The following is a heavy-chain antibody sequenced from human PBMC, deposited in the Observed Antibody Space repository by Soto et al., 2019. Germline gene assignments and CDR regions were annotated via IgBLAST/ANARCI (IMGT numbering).Heavy chain of an antibody. D-gene: IGHD5-18*01. V-gene: IGHV4-34*01. J-gene: IGHJ4*02. CDR1: GVSLSGYY. CDR2: IDESGIT. Sequence: QVQVQQWGAGLLKPSETLSLTCSVYGVSLSGYYWSWIRQPPGKGLEWIGEIDESGITNYNSSLKSRVTISIDTSKSQLSLKLRSVNAADTAVYYCAGSGAWIPDYWGQGILVTVSS. CDR3: AGSGAWIPDY.